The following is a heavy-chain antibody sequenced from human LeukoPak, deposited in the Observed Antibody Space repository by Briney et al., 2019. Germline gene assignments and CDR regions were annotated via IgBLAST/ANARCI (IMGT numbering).Heavy chain of an antibody. Sequence: TSETLSLTCAVYGGSFSGYYWSWIRQPPGKGLEWTGEINHSGSTNYNPSLKSRVTISVDTSKNQFSLKLSSVTAADTAVYYCARRTGYSSGWYYGVGFNWFDPWGQGTLVTVSS. CDR3: ARRTGYSSGWYYGVGFNWFDP. J-gene: IGHJ5*02. CDR2: INHSGST. CDR1: GGSFSGYY. D-gene: IGHD6-19*01. V-gene: IGHV4-34*01.